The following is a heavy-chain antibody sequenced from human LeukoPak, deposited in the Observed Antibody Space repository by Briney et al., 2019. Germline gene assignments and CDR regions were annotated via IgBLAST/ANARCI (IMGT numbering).Heavy chain of an antibody. V-gene: IGHV3-48*03. Sequence: GGSLRLSCAASGFTFSTYEMNWVRLAPGKGLEWVSHISSSGSTTYYADSMKGRFTISRDNAKNSLYLQMNSLRAEDTAVYYCASPQYYFDYWGQGTLVTVSS. CDR2: ISSSGSTT. CDR3: ASPQYYFDY. J-gene: IGHJ4*02. D-gene: IGHD5-24*01. CDR1: GFTFSTYE.